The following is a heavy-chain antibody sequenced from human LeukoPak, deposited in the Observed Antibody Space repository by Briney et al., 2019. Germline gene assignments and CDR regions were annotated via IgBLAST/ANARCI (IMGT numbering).Heavy chain of an antibody. V-gene: IGHV3-23*01. CDR3: AKALSLGGVVIFDY. CDR2: ISGSGGST. D-gene: IGHD3-3*01. J-gene: IGHJ4*02. CDR1: GFTFSSYW. Sequence: GGSLRLSCAASGFTFSSYWMSWVRQAPGKGLEWVSAISGSGGSTYYADSVKGRFTISRDNSKNTLYLQMNSLRAEDTAVYYCAKALSLGGVVIFDYWGQGTLVTVSS.